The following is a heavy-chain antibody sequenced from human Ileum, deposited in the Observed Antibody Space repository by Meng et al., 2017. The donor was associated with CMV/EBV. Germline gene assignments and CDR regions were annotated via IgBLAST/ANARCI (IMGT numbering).Heavy chain of an antibody. J-gene: IGHJ4*02. CDR2: IYWDEDK. CDR1: GFSFSTRGVG. Sequence: TTLTESGPTLVKPTQTLTLTCTLSGFSFSTRGVGVGWIRQPPGKALEWLALIYWDEDKGYSPSLKRRLTITKDTSKNQVVLTMTNVDPVDTATYFCARSLYYSSYYFNYWGQGTLVTVSS. V-gene: IGHV2-5*02. D-gene: IGHD3-16*01. CDR3: ARSLYYSSYYFNY.